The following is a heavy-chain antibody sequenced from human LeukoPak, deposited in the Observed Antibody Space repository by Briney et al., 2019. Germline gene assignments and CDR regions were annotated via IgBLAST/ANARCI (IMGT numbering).Heavy chain of an antibody. J-gene: IGHJ4*02. V-gene: IGHV3-11*01. CDR3: ARVSLYGSGIFDY. CDR1: GFTFSDYH. Sequence: GGSLRLSCAASGFTFSDYHMSWVRQAPGKGLEWISYISSSGSTVYYGDSVYYGDSVKGRFSISRDNAKNSLYLQMNSLRAEDTAVYYCARVSLYGSGIFDYWGQGTLVTVSS. CDR2: ISSSGSTV. D-gene: IGHD3-10*01.